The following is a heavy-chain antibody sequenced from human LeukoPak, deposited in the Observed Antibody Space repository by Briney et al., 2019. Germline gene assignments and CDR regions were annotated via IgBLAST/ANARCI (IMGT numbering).Heavy chain of an antibody. CDR1: GGSFSGYY. CDR3: ARGSRVVPAAIGYYMDV. CDR2: INHSGST. Sequence: PSETLSLTCAVYGGSFSGYYWSWIRQPPGKGLEGIGEINHSGSTNYNPSLKSRVTISVDTSKNQFSLKLSSVTAADTAVYYCARGSRVVPAAIGYYMDVWGKGTTVTVSS. D-gene: IGHD2-2*01. J-gene: IGHJ6*03. V-gene: IGHV4-34*01.